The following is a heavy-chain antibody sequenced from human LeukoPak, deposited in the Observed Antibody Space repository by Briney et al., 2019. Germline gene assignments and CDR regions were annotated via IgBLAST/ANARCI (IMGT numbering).Heavy chain of an antibody. CDR1: GFTFSSYG. CDR3: AKGAKGVVGATTHWFDP. Sequence: PGGSLRLSCAASGFTFSSYGMHWVRQAPGRGLEWVAFISYDGSIKKYADSVKGRFTISRDNSKNTLYLQMNSLRDEDTAVYYCAKGAKGVVGATTHWFDPWGQGTLVSVSS. CDR2: ISYDGSIK. D-gene: IGHD1-26*01. V-gene: IGHV3-30*18. J-gene: IGHJ5*02.